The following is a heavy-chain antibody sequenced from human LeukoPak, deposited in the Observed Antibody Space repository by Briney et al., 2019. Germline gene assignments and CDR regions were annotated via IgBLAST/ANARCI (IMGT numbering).Heavy chain of an antibody. J-gene: IGHJ6*03. CDR3: ARDIKDGYYYYYMDV. Sequence: ASVKVSCKASGYTFTNYYIHWVRQAPGQGLECMGIINPSGGSTSYAQKFQGRVTMTRDMSTSTAYMELSSLRSEDTAVYYCARDIKDGYYYYYMDVWGKGTTVTVSS. D-gene: IGHD5-24*01. CDR1: GYTFTNYY. CDR2: INPSGGST. V-gene: IGHV1-46*01.